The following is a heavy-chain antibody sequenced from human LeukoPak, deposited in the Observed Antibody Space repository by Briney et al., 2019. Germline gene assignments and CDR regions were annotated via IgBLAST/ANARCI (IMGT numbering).Heavy chain of an antibody. CDR2: IRHDGSDQ. Sequence: GGSLRLSCAASGFTFNTFGMHWVRQTPGKGLEWVAFIRHDGSDQYYADSVKDRFTLSRDNSQSTLYLQMNSLTTGDTAIYYCAKQIDGSGTFLYPKYFDYWGQGTLVSVSS. CDR3: AKQIDGSGTFLYPKYFDY. CDR1: GFTFNTFG. D-gene: IGHD3-10*01. J-gene: IGHJ4*02. V-gene: IGHV3-30*02.